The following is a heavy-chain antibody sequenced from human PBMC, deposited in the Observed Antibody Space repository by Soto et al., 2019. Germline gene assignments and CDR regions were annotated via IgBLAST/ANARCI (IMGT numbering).Heavy chain of an antibody. V-gene: IGHV4-39*01. CDR3: AGDPIIVVVTGFDP. D-gene: IGHD2-21*02. CDR1: GGSISSSSYY. J-gene: IGHJ5*02. Sequence: SETLSLTXTVSGGSISSSSYYWGWIRQPPGKGLEWIGSIYYSGSTYYNPSLKSRVTISVDTSKNQFSLKLSSVTAADTAVYYCAGDPIIVVVTGFDPWGQGTLVTVSS. CDR2: IYYSGST.